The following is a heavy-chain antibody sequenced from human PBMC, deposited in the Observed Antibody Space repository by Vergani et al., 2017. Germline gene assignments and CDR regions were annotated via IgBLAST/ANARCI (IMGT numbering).Heavy chain of an antibody. CDR3: AVEIYDYGGSRDFDY. Sequence: EVQLLESGGDLVQPGGSLRLSCAASGFTFSGSAMHWVRQTSGKGLEWIGRIRDKTYHYATAYAVSVKGRFIISRDDSKKTAYLQMSSLKKEDTAVYRCAVEIYDYGGSRDFDYWGQGTLVVVSS. D-gene: IGHD4-23*01. V-gene: IGHV3-73*01. J-gene: IGHJ4*02. CDR1: GFTFSGSA. CDR2: IRDKTYHYAT.